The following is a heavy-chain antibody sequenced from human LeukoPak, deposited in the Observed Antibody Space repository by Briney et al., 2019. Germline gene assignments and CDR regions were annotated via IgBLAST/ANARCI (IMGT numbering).Heavy chain of an antibody. CDR2: INHSGST. Sequence: SETLSLTCAVYGGSFSGYYWSWIRQPPGKGLEWIGEINHSGSTNYNPSLKSRVTISVDTSKNQFSLKLSSVTAADTAVYCCARGIAVAGYYYYYYYHMDVWGKGTTVTISS. J-gene: IGHJ6*03. CDR1: GGSFSGYY. D-gene: IGHD6-19*01. V-gene: IGHV4-34*01. CDR3: ARGIAVAGYYYYYYYHMDV.